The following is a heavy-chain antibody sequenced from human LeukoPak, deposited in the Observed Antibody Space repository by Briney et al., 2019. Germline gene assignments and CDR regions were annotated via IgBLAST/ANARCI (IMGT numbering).Heavy chain of an antibody. CDR1: GFTFSSYA. CDR3: ARGGRTWIQLKTDY. D-gene: IGHD5-18*01. J-gene: IGHJ4*02. Sequence: PGGSLRLSCAASGFTFSSYAMSWVRQAPGKGLEWVAVIWYDGSNKYYADSVKGRFTISRDNSKNTLYLQMNSLRAEDTAVYYCARGGRTWIQLKTDYWGQGTLVTVSS. V-gene: IGHV3-33*08. CDR2: IWYDGSNK.